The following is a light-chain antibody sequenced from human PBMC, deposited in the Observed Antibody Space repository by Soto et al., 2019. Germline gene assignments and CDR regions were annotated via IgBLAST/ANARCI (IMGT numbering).Light chain of an antibody. CDR2: AAS. CDR1: QGISNY. V-gene: IGKV1-27*01. J-gene: IGKJ3*01. Sequence: DIQMTQSPSSLSASVGDRVTITCRASQGISNYLAWYQQKPGKVPKLMIYAASTLQSGVPSRFSGSGSGTDFTLTISSLRPEDVATYYCQNYNSALRITFGPGTKVDI. CDR3: QNYNSALRIT.